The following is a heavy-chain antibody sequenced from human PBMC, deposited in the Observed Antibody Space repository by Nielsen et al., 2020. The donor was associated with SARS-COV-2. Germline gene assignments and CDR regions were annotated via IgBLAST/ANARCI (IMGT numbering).Heavy chain of an antibody. CDR2: IYYSGST. CDR1: GGSVSSGSYY. CDR3: ARGYRLLFDY. D-gene: IGHD1-1*01. J-gene: IGHJ4*02. Sequence: SETLSLTCTVSGGSVSSGSYYWSWIRQPPGKGLEWIGYIYYSGSTNYNPSLKSRVTISVDTSKNQFSLKLSSVTAADTAVYYCARGYRLLFDYWGQGTLVTVSS. V-gene: IGHV4-61*01.